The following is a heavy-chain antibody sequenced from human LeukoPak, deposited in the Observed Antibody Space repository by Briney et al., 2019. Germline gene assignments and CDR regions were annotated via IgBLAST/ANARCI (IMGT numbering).Heavy chain of an antibody. CDR2: IYPRDGST. CDR3: ARDQEGFDY. Sequence: ASVKVSCKASGYTFTNNYLHWVRQAPGQGLEWMGMIYPRDGSTSYAQNFQGRATVTRDTSTTTVHMELRGLRSEDTAVYYCARDQEGFDYWGQGTVVTVSS. V-gene: IGHV1-46*01. J-gene: IGHJ4*02. CDR1: GYTFTNNY.